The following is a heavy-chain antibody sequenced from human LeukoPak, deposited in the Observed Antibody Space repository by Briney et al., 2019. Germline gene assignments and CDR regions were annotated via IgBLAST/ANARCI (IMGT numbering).Heavy chain of an antibody. CDR1: GYTFTNYW. D-gene: IGHD6-6*01. CDR2: IYPGDSRT. Sequence: GESLRISCEAFGYTFTNYWIGWVRQIPGKGLEWMGVIYPGDSRTRYNPSFQGQVTISADKSVNTACLQWSRLKASDTAIYYCAYRDLLSTSSGPWGQGTLVTVSS. V-gene: IGHV5-51*01. CDR3: AYRDLLSTSSGP. J-gene: IGHJ5*02.